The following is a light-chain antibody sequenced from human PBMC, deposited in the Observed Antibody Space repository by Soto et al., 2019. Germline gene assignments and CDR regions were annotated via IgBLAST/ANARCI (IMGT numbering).Light chain of an antibody. CDR1: QSVSSNY. Sequence: EIVLAQSPGTLSLSPGETATLSCRASQSVSSNYLAWYQRKPGQAPRLVIYGASSRATGIPDRLSGSGSGTDLNLTISRLEPEDFAVYYCQKYGSSRITCGQGTRLEIK. J-gene: IGKJ5*01. CDR2: GAS. CDR3: QKYGSSRIT. V-gene: IGKV3-20*01.